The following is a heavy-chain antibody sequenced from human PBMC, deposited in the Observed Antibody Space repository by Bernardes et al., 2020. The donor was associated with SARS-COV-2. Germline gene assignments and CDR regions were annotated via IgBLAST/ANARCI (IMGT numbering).Heavy chain of an antibody. CDR1: GYTFTGYY. J-gene: IGHJ6*02. Sequence: ASVKVSCKASGYTFTGYYMDWVRQAPGQGLEWMGWINPNSGGTNYAQKFQGRVTMTRDTSISTAYMELSRLRSDDTAVYYCARDLILEYYGMDVWGQGTTVTVSS. V-gene: IGHV1-2*02. CDR3: ARDLILEYYGMDV. CDR2: INPNSGGT.